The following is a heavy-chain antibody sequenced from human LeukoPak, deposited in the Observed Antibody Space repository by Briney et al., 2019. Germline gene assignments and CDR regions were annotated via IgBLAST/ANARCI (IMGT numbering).Heavy chain of an antibody. CDR2: IYYRGCT. V-gene: IGHV4-39*01. CDR3: ASHVYGSGSFSPGSYFDY. Sequence: PSETLFLTCSVSGGSISSSSYSSGWMRQPRGKGLEWLGRIYYRGCTYYNGSLKSGVTISVNTSKTQFSLKLSSVTAADTAVYYCASHVYGSGSFSPGSYFDYWGQGTLVTISS. D-gene: IGHD3-10*01. J-gene: IGHJ4*02. CDR1: GGSISSSSYS.